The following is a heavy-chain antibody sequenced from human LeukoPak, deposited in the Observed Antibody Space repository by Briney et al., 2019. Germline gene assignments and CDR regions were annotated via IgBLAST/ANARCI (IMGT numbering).Heavy chain of an antibody. CDR1: GFTFSSYG. V-gene: IGHV3-30*02. CDR2: IRYDGSNK. D-gene: IGHD3-22*01. Sequence: PGGSLRLSCAASGFTFSSYGMHWVRQAPGKGLEWVAFIRYDGSNKYYADSVKGRFTISRDNSKNTLYLQMNSLRAEDTAVYYCAKDPYNYYDSSGYTDYWGQGTLVTVSS. J-gene: IGHJ4*02. CDR3: AKDPYNYYDSSGYTDY.